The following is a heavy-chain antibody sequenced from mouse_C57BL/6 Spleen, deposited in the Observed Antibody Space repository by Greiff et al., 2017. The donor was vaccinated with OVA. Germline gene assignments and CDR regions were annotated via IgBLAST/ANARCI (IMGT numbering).Heavy chain of an antibody. J-gene: IGHJ3*01. CDR3: ARGEDDGYSFAY. Sequence: VQLQQSGPELVKPGASVKISCKASGYAFSSSWMNWVKQRPGKGLEWIGRIYPGDGDTNYNGKFKGKATLTADKSSSTAYMQLSSLTSEDSAVYFCARGEDDGYSFAYWGQGTLVTVSA. CDR2: IYPGDGDT. V-gene: IGHV1-82*01. CDR1: GYAFSSSW. D-gene: IGHD2-3*01.